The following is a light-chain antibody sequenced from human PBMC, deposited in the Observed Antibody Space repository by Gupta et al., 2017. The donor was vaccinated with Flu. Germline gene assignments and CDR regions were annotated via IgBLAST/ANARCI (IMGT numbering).Light chain of an antibody. CDR2: DVT. V-gene: IGLV2-14*01. CDR3: SSYTSLSNIYV. J-gene: IGLJ1*01. CDR1: SSDVGRSDS. Sequence: QSALTHPDSVSSPGQSITISCSGTSSDVGRSDSVSWYQQHPDKAPKLIIFDVTNRPSGVSSRFSGSKSGNTASLTISGLQAEDETDYYCSSYTSLSNIYVFGTGTKFTVL.